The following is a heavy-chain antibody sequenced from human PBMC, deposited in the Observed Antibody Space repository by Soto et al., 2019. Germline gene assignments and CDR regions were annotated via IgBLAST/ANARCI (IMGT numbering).Heavy chain of an antibody. Sequence: AGGSLRLSCAASGFTFSNAWMNWVRQAPGKGLEWVGRIKSKTDGGTTDYAAPVKGRFTISRDDSKNTLYLQMNSLKTEDTAVYYCTTDRYHYDSSGYYYVGYFEYWGQGTLVTVSS. CDR1: GFTFSNAW. D-gene: IGHD3-22*01. V-gene: IGHV3-15*07. CDR3: TTDRYHYDSSGYYYVGYFEY. CDR2: IKSKTDGGTT. J-gene: IGHJ4*02.